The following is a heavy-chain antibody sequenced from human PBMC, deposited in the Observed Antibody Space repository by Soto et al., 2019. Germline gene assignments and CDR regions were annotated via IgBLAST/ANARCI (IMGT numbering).Heavy chain of an antibody. CDR1: GLTFSSHA. J-gene: IGHJ6*02. CDR2: ISGSGGVT. Sequence: EVQLLESGGGLVQPGGSLRLSCAASGLTFSSHAMSCVRQAPGKGLQWVSAISGSGGVTYYADSVKGRFTISRDNSKNTLYLQMNSLRAEDTAVYYCAKTITVTTPHYGMDVWGQGTTVTVTS. V-gene: IGHV3-23*01. D-gene: IGHD4-17*01. CDR3: AKTITVTTPHYGMDV.